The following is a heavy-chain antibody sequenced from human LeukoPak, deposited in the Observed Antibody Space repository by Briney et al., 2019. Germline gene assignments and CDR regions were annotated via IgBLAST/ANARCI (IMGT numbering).Heavy chain of an antibody. CDR1: GGSISSYY. CDR3: ARRDSSSWYNWFDP. CDR2: IYYSGST. V-gene: IGHV4-59*01. J-gene: IGHJ5*02. Sequence: KPSETLSLTCTVSGGSISSYYWSWIRQPPGKGLEWIGDIYYSGSTNYNPSLKSRVTISVDTSKNQFSLKLSSVTAADTAVYYCARRDSSSWYNWFDPWGQGTLVTVSS. D-gene: IGHD6-13*01.